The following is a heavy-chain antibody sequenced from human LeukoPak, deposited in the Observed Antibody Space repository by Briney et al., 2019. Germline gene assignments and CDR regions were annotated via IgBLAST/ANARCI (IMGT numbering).Heavy chain of an antibody. Sequence: SETLSLTCTISGGSISGASIRGTTYYWGCVRQPPGKGLEWIGSIYYNGHTFFNPSLKSRVTMSLDTSRNQVSLKLSSVTAADTAVYYCVRSPKGTAVTANWFDPWGQGTLVTVS. D-gene: IGHD6-19*01. CDR3: VRSPKGTAVTANWFDP. CDR1: GGSISGASIRGTTYY. V-gene: IGHV4-39*07. J-gene: IGHJ5*02. CDR2: IYYNGHT.